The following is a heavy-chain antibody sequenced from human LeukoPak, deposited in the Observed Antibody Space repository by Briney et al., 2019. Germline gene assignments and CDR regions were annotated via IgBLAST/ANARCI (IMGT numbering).Heavy chain of an antibody. Sequence: GGSLKLSCAASGFTFSGSAMHWVRQASGKGLEWVGRIRSKANSYATAYAASVKGRFTISRDDSKNTAYLQMNSLKTEDTAVYYCTRHEYYYDSSGNYLFDYWGQGTLVTVSS. V-gene: IGHV3-73*01. CDR2: IRSKANSYAT. CDR3: TRHEYYYDSSGNYLFDY. D-gene: IGHD3-22*01. CDR1: GFTFSGSA. J-gene: IGHJ4*02.